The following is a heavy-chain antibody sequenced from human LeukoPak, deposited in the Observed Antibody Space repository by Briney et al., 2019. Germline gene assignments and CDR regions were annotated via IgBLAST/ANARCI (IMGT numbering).Heavy chain of an antibody. CDR3: ARATGIKVPPAY. J-gene: IGHJ4*02. D-gene: IGHD1-1*01. CDR2: INHSGRT. Sequence: PSETLSLTCAVYGGSLSGYFWSWIRQPPGKGLEWIGEINHSGRTNYNPSLKSRITTSVDTSKNQFSLKLSSVTAADTAVYYCARATGIKVPPAYWGQGILVTVSS. V-gene: IGHV4-34*01. CDR1: GGSLSGYF.